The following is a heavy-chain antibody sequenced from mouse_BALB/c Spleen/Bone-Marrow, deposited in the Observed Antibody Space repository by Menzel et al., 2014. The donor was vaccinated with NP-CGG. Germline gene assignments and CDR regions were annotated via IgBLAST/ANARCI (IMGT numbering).Heavy chain of an antibody. CDR2: INSGGRYA. CDR3: ARRSDYDYFDY. D-gene: IGHD2-4*01. CDR1: GFTFSNYG. V-gene: IGHV5-6*02. Sequence: EVMLVESGRDLVKPGGSLKLSCAAPGFTFSNYGMSWVRQTPDKRLEWVATINSGGRYAFYPDSVKGRFTISRDNAKNTLYLQMSSLKSEDTAMYYCARRSDYDYFDYWGQGTTLTVSS. J-gene: IGHJ2*01.